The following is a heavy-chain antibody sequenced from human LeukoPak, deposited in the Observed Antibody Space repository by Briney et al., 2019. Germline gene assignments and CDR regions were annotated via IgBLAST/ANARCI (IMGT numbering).Heavy chain of an antibody. CDR2: IIPIFGTA. Sequence: ASVKVSCKASGGTFSSYAISWVRQAPGQGLEWMGGIIPIFGTANYAQKFQGRVTITTDESTSTAYMELSSLRSEDTAVYYCARVCSSSNWCDYWGQGTLVTVSS. CDR1: GGTFSSYA. CDR3: ARVCSSSNWCDY. D-gene: IGHD6-6*01. V-gene: IGHV1-69*05. J-gene: IGHJ4*02.